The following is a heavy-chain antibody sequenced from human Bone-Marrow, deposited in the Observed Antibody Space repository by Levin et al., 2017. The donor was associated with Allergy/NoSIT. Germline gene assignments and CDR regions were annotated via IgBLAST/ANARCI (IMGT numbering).Heavy chain of an antibody. Sequence: GGSLRLSCAVSGFTFRIYAMSWVRQAPGKGLEWVSGISGSGENTYYADSVKGRFTISRDNSKNTLYLQMNSLRADDPAVYYCANPTTVTTLSYWGQGTLVTVSS. CDR2: ISGSGENT. CDR1: GFTFRIYA. J-gene: IGHJ4*02. V-gene: IGHV3-23*01. CDR3: ANPTTVTTLSY. D-gene: IGHD4-17*01.